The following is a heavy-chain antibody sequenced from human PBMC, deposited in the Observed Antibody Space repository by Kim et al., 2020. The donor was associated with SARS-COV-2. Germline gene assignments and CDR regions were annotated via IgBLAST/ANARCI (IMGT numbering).Heavy chain of an antibody. CDR3: ARDTTMVRGVKYYYYGMDV. V-gene: IGHV1-69*13. CDR1: GGTFSSYA. D-gene: IGHD3-10*01. Sequence: SVKVSCKASGGTFSSYAISWVRQAPGQGLEWVGGIIPIFGTANYAQKFQGRVTITADESTSTAYMELSSLRSEDTAVYYCARDTTMVRGVKYYYYGMDVWGQGTTVTVSS. J-gene: IGHJ6*02. CDR2: IIPIFGTA.